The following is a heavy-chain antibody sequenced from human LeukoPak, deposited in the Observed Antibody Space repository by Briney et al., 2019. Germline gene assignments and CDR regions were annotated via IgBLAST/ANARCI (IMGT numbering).Heavy chain of an antibody. Sequence: SETLSLTYTVSGGSISSYYWSWIRQPPGKGLEWIGYIYYSGSTNYNPSLKSRVTISVDTSKNQFSLKLSSVTAADTAVYYCARVTSHDFWSGPRTGWFDPWGQGTLVTVSS. D-gene: IGHD3-3*01. CDR2: IYYSGST. CDR1: GGSISSYY. J-gene: IGHJ5*02. CDR3: ARVTSHDFWSGPRTGWFDP. V-gene: IGHV4-59*12.